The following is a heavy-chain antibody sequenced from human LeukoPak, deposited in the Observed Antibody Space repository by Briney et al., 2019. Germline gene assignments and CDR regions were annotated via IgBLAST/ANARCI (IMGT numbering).Heavy chain of an antibody. CDR1: GGSISNYY. D-gene: IGHD5-18*01. J-gene: IGHJ4*02. CDR2: IYYTGNT. Sequence: SETLSLTCTFSGGSISNYYWSWIRQPPGKGLEWIGYIYYTGNTDYSPSLKSRVTISIDTSKNQFSLKLSSVTAADTATYYCSRGYAYGPNYYFDYWGQGTLVTVSS. V-gene: IGHV4-59*01. CDR3: SRGYAYGPNYYFDY.